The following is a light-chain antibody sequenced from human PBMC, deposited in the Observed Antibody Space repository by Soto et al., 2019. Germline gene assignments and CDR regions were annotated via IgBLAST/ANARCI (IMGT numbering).Light chain of an antibody. CDR3: LQATKFSRT. J-gene: IGKJ1*01. CDR1: QSLVHSDGNTY. V-gene: IGKV2-24*01. CDR2: KIA. Sequence: DIVMTQTPLSSPVTLGQPVSISCRSSQSLVHSDGNTYLSWFQQRPCQPPRLLIYKIANRFSVVRDRFNGSRAATDFTLEISRVEAEDVGVYYCLQATKFSRTFGQGTKVEIK.